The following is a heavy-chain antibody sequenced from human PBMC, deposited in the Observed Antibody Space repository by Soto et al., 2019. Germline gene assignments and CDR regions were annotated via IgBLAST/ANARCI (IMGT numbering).Heavy chain of an antibody. CDR1: GFTFSRYW. Sequence: PGRSLRLSCGTSGFTFSRYWIHWVRQAPGEGLVWVSRISGDGVHTDYAESVKGRFTVSRDIAKSTGYLQMNNLRAEDTAIYYCARLGFVGEGDFWGQGILVTVSS. V-gene: IGHV3-74*01. J-gene: IGHJ4*02. D-gene: IGHD3-16*01. CDR2: ISGDGVHT. CDR3: ARLGFVGEGDF.